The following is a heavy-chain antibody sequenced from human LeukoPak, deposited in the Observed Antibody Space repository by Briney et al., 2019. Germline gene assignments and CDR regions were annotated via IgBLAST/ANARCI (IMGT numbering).Heavy chain of an antibody. CDR1: GESFTTFY. CDR2: INHTGST. CDR3: AREQWAFRSYYDSSGYHDY. D-gene: IGHD3-22*01. V-gene: IGHV4-34*01. Sequence: SETLSLTCAVYGESFTTFYWGWIRQTPGKGLEWIGEINHTGSTNYNPSLKSRVTISIDTSKNQFSLKLSSVTAADTAVYYCAREQWAFRSYYDSSGYHDYWGQGTLVTVSS. J-gene: IGHJ4*02.